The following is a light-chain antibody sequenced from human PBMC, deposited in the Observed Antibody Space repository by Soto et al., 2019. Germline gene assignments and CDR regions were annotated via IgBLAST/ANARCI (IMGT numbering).Light chain of an antibody. CDR1: SSDVGGYNY. CDR2: EVN. J-gene: IGLJ1*01. Sequence: QSVLTQPPSASGSPGQSVTISCTGTSSDVGGYNYVSWYQQYPGKVPKLMIYEVNKRPSGVSDRVSGSKSGNTASLSVSGLQAEGEANYYCTSYAGGNPVFGTGTKVTVL. V-gene: IGLV2-8*01. CDR3: TSYAGGNPV.